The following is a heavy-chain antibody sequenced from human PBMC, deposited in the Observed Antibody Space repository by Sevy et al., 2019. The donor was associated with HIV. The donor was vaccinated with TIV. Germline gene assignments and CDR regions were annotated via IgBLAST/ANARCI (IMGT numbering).Heavy chain of an antibody. CDR2: ISYDGINK. D-gene: IGHD1-26*01. V-gene: IGHV3-30-3*01. CDR3: ARDSNSGYYYYYAMDV. J-gene: IGHJ6*02. CDR1: GFIFSNYA. Sequence: GGSLRLSCAASGFIFSNYAMHWVRQAPGKGLEWVAVISYDGINKYYVDSVKGRFTISRDNSKNTLYVQMNSLRAEDTAVYYCARDSNSGYYYYYAMDVWGQGTTVTVSS.